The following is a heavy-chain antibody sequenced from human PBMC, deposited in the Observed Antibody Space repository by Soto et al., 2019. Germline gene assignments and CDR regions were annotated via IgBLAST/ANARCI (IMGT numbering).Heavy chain of an antibody. CDR1: GGSISSSRYY. D-gene: IGHD5-12*01. V-gene: IGHV4-39*01. CDR3: ALLRAYSGHDRWDYHYMDV. Sequence: QLQLQESGPGLVKPSETLSLTCTVSGGSISSSRYYWGWIRQSPGKGLEWIGNIHYSGNTYYNPSLKGRVTRSVDTSKNQFSLKVNSVPAADTAVYYCALLRAYSGHDRWDYHYMDVWGKGTAVTVSS. CDR2: IHYSGNT. J-gene: IGHJ6*03.